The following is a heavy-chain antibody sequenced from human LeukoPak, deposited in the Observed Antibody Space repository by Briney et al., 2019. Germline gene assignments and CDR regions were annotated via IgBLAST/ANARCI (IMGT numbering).Heavy chain of an antibody. CDR3: AREFGELLLYYFDY. J-gene: IGHJ4*02. V-gene: IGHV1-69*04. CDR1: GGTFSSYA. CDR2: IIPILGIA. Sequence: SVKVSCKASGGTFSSYAISWVRQAPGQGLEWMGRIIPILGIANYAQKFQGRVTITADKSTSTAYMELSSLRSEDTAVYYCAREFGELLLYYFDYWGQGTLVTVSS. D-gene: IGHD3-10*01.